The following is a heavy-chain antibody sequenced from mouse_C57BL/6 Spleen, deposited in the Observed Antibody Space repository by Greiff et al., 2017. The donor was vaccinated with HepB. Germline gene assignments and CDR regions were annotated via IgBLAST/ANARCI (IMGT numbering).Heavy chain of an antibody. J-gene: IGHJ3*01. CDR3: ASHYGYDGAWFAY. CDR1: GYSITSDY. Sequence: EVKLQESGPGLAKPSQTLSLTCSVTGYSITSDYWNWIRKFPGNKLEYMGYISYSGSTYYNPSLKSRISITRDTSKNQYYLQLNSVTTEDTATYYCASHYGYDGAWFAYWGQGTLVTVSA. CDR2: ISYSGST. V-gene: IGHV3-8*01. D-gene: IGHD2-2*01.